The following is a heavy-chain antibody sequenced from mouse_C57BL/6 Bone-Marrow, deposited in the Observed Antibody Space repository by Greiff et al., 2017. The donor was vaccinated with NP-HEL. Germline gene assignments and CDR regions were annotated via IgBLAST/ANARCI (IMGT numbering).Heavy chain of an antibody. J-gene: IGHJ4*01. V-gene: IGHV7-3*01. Sequence: DVKLVESGGGLVQPGGSLSLSCAASGFTFTDYYMSWVRQPPGKALEWLGFIRNKANGYTTEDSASVKGRFTISRDNSQSILYLQRNALRAEDSATYDCARFSERGRGDYWGQGTSVTVSS. D-gene: IGHD1-1*01. CDR2: IRNKANGYTT. CDR3: ARFSERGRGDY. CDR1: GFTFTDYY.